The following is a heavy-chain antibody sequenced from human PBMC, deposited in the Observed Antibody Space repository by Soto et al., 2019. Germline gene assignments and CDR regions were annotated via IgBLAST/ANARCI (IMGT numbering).Heavy chain of an antibody. CDR2: IGGSGGST. D-gene: IGHD3-22*01. V-gene: IGHV3-23*01. CDR3: AKDRTITMIVVPHAFDI. Sequence: EVQLLESGGGLVQPGGSLRLSCAASGFTSSSYAMSWVRQAPGKGLEWVSGIGGSGGSTYYADSVKGRFTISRDNSKNTLYLQRNSLRAEDTAVYFCAKDRTITMIVVPHAFDIWFQGTMVTVSS. J-gene: IGHJ3*02. CDR1: GFTSSSYA.